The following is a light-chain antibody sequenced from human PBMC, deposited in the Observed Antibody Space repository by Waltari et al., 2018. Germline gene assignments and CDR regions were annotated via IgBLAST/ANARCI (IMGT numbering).Light chain of an antibody. J-gene: IGLJ3*02. CDR1: SSNIGRSI. CDR3: ISDTSSRTWV. CDR2: SNN. Sequence: QSVLTQPPSASGTPGQRVTISCSGSSSNIGRSIVNWYQQLPGTAPKLLINSNNERPSGVPDPFSGSKSGTSASLAIIGLQSEDEADYYCISDTSSRTWVFGGGTKVTVL. V-gene: IGLV1-44*01.